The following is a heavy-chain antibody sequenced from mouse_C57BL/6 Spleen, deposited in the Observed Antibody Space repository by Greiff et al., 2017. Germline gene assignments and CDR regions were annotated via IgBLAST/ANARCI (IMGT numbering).Heavy chain of an antibody. CDR2: IYPRSGNT. CDR3: ARSGDGFDY. V-gene: IGHV1-81*01. CDR1: GYTFTSYG. J-gene: IGHJ2*01. D-gene: IGHD2-3*01. Sequence: QVQLQQSGAELARPGASVKLSCKASGYTFTSYGISWVKQRTGQGLEWIGEIYPRSGNTYYNEKFKGKATLPADKSSSTAYMELRSLTSEDSAVYFCARSGDGFDYWGQGTTLTVSS.